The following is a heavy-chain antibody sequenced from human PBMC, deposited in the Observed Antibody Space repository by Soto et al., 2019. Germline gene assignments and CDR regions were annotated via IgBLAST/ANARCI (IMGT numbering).Heavy chain of an antibody. J-gene: IGHJ4*02. V-gene: IGHV4-4*07. Sequence: PSETLSLTCTVSGGSIGNYYWAWIRQPAGKGLEWIGRIYTSGSANYNPSLKSRVTMSVDTSKNQFSLKLSSVTAADTAVYYCAIDETVLGFDFWGQGPLVTDSS. CDR3: AIDETVLGFDF. CDR2: IYTSGSA. CDR1: GGSIGNYY. D-gene: IGHD2-15*01.